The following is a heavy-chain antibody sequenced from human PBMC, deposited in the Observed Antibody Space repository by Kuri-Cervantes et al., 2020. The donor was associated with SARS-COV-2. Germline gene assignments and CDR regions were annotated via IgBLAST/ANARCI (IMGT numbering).Heavy chain of an antibody. CDR1: GFNFSRTD. CDR3: AKDRVGVHDF. Sequence: GESLKISCAASGFNFSRTDMHWVRQAPGKGLEWVAFISYDGKNRKCIASGKGRFTISRDNSQNTLYLQMNSLTSEDTAIYYCAKDRVGVHDFWGQGTLVTVSS. CDR2: ISYDGKNR. D-gene: IGHD2-21*01. V-gene: IGHV3-30*18. J-gene: IGHJ4*02.